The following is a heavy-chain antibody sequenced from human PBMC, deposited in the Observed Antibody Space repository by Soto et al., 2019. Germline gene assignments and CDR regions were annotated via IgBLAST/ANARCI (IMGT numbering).Heavy chain of an antibody. J-gene: IGHJ6*02. CDR1: GFTFSSYG. CDR3: AKDSPSRDFWSGCYMSYYYYGMDV. D-gene: IGHD3-3*01. CDR2: ISYDGSNK. Sequence: LRLSCAASGFTFSSYGMHWVRQAPGKGLEWVAVISYDGSNKYYADSVKGRFTISRDNSKNTLYLQMNSLRAEDTAVYYCAKDSPSRDFWSGCYMSYYYYGMDVWGQGTTVTVSS. V-gene: IGHV3-30*18.